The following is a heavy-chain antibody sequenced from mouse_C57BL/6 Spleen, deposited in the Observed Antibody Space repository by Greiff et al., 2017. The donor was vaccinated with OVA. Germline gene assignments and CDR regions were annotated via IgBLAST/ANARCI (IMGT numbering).Heavy chain of an antibody. V-gene: IGHV1-69*01. CDR3: ARRGYDYFYYLDY. CDR2: IDPSDSYT. CDR1: GYTFTSYW. Sequence: VQLQQPGAELVMPGASVKLSCKASGYTFTSYWMHWVKQRPGQGLEWIGEIDPSDSYTNYNQKFKGKSTLTVDKSSSTAYMQLSSLTSEDSAVYYCARRGYDYFYYLDYWGQGTTLTVSS. J-gene: IGHJ2*01. D-gene: IGHD2-4*01.